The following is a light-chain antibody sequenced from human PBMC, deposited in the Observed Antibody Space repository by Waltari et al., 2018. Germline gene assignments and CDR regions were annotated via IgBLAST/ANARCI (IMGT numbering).Light chain of an antibody. V-gene: IGKV4-1*01. Sequence: DIVMTQSPDSLAVSLGERATINCQSSQSVLYSSDNKNYLAWYQQKPGQPPKLLFYWASTRESGVPDRFSGSGSGTDFTLTISSLQAEDVAVYYCQQHYTTPFTFGPGTTVDIK. CDR2: WAS. CDR3: QQHYTTPFT. CDR1: QSVLYSSDNKNY. J-gene: IGKJ3*01.